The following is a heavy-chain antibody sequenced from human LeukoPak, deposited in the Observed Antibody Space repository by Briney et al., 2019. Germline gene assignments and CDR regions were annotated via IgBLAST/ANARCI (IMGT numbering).Heavy chain of an antibody. Sequence: GASVKVSCKASGYTFTSYYMRWVRQAPGQGLEWMGIINPSGGSTSYAQKFQGRVTMTRDMSTSTVYMELSSLRSEDTAVYYCARDLDGEWLVKWGQGTLVTVSS. J-gene: IGHJ4*02. V-gene: IGHV1-46*01. CDR3: ARDLDGEWLVK. CDR2: INPSGGST. CDR1: GYTFTSYY. D-gene: IGHD6-19*01.